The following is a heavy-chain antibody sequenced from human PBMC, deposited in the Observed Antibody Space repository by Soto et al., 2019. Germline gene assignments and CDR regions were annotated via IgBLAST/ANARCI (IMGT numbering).Heavy chain of an antibody. V-gene: IGHV3-48*02. CDR3: VRDGSGNLYLNWFDP. CDR1: GFTFSSYS. J-gene: IGHJ5*02. D-gene: IGHD6-25*01. Sequence: GGSLRLSCAASGFTFSSYSMNWVRRAPGKGLEWISYISSHSSTLYYADSVKGRFTISRDNAGGSLYLHMNSLRDEDTAVYYCVRDGSGNLYLNWFDPWGQGTLVTVSS. CDR2: ISSHSSTL.